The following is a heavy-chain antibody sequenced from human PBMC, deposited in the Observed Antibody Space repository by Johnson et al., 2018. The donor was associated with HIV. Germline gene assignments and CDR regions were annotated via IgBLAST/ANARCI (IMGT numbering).Heavy chain of an antibody. CDR3: AKGRKWNDVGNDALDI. D-gene: IGHD1-1*01. Sequence: QVQLVESGGGLVQPGGSLRLSCAASGFTFSSYAMSWVRQAPGKGLEWVAVLWYAGRNKYYAASVKGRFTISRDNSKSTVFLQMSKLRPEDTAVYYCAKGRKWNDVGNDALDIWGQGTLVTVSS. CDR2: LWYAGRNK. V-gene: IGHV3-30-3*01. CDR1: GFTFSSYA. J-gene: IGHJ3*02.